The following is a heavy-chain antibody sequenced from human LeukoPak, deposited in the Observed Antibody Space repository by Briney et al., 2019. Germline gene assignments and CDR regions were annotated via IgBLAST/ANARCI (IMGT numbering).Heavy chain of an antibody. CDR1: GFSFSSFG. CDR2: ISGDGRDT. J-gene: IGHJ4*02. D-gene: IGHD4-11*01. CDR3: ARGARLQPMGEF. Sequence: GGSLRLSCAASGFSFSSFGMSWVRQAPGRGLQWVSSISGDGRDTIYADSVKGRFTVSRDNSKTTMFLQMNSLRVEDTALYYCARGARLQPMGEFWGQGTLVTVSS. V-gene: IGHV3-23*01.